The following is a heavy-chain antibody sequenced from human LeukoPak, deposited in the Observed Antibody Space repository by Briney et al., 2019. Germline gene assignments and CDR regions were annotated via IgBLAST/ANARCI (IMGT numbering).Heavy chain of an antibody. V-gene: IGHV3-64*01. Sequence: PGGSLRLSCAASGFTFSSYAMHWVRQAPGKGLEYVSAISSNGGSTYYANSVKGRFTISRDNSKNTLYLQMDSLRAEDTTVYYCASKAAEFYFVYWGQGTLVTVSS. J-gene: IGHJ4*02. CDR1: GFTFSSYA. CDR3: ASKAAEFYFVY. CDR2: ISSNGGST. D-gene: IGHD6-25*01.